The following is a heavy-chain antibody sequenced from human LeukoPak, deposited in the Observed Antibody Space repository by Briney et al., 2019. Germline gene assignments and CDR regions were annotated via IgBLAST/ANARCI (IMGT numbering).Heavy chain of an antibody. CDR1: SGSFSGYY. J-gene: IGHJ6*02. Sequence: PSETLSLTCAVYSGSFSGYYWSWIRQPPGKGLEWIGEINHSGSTNYNPSLKSRVTISVDTSKNQFSLKLSSVTAADTAVYYCARDRRYYDSSGYFPRYYYYGMDVWGQGTTVTVSS. CDR2: INHSGST. D-gene: IGHD3-22*01. CDR3: ARDRRYYDSSGYFPRYYYYGMDV. V-gene: IGHV4-34*01.